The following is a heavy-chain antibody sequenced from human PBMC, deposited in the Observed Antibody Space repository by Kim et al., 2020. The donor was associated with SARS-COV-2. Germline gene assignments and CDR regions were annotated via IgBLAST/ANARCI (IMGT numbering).Heavy chain of an antibody. D-gene: IGHD2-8*01. V-gene: IGHV4-39*01. CDR2: T. Sequence: TYYNPSLKSGVTISVDTSKNQFSLKLSSVTAADTAVYYCARHLGYTNGDYWGQGTLVTVSS. CDR3: ARHLGYTNGDY. J-gene: IGHJ4*02.